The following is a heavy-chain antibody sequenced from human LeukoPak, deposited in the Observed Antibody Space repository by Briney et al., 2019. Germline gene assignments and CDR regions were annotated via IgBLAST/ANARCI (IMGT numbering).Heavy chain of an antibody. CDR1: GFTFSSFA. CDR3: ARKYSGYDLGGFDY. CDR2: ISYDGSNK. D-gene: IGHD5-12*01. Sequence: PGGSLRLSCAASGFTFSSFAMHWGRQAPGKGLEWVAAISYDGSNKYYADSVKGRFTISRDNSKNTLYLQMNSLSAEDTAVYYCARKYSGYDLGGFDYWGQGTLVTVSS. J-gene: IGHJ4*02. V-gene: IGHV3-30*04.